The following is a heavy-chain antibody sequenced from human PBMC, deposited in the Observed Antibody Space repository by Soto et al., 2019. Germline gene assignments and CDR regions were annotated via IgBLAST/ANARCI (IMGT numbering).Heavy chain of an antibody. V-gene: IGHV1-18*01. CDR1: GYTFINHA. CDR2: INIYYSST. D-gene: IGHD2-15*01. CDR3: ARGPFSGALAPPPILPFDQ. Sequence: VQSGAEVKKPGASVKVSCKTSGYTFINHAINWVRQAPGQGLEWVGRINIYYSSTTYAQKFQGRVTLTTDTSTSTAYMELRSLRSDDTAVYYCARGPFSGALAPPPILPFDQWGRGTQVTVS. J-gene: IGHJ4*02.